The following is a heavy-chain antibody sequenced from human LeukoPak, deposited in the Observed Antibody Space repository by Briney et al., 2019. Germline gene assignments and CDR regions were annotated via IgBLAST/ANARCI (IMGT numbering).Heavy chain of an antibody. J-gene: IGHJ3*02. Sequence: ASVKVSCKASGYTFTGYYTHWMRQAPGQGLEWMGIINPSGGSTSYVQKFQGRVTMTRDTSTSTVYMELSSLRSEDTAVYYCARGTYYYDSSGYYYLGQASFDIWGQGTMVTVSS. CDR2: INPSGGST. CDR3: ARGTYYYDSSGYYYLGQASFDI. D-gene: IGHD3-22*01. CDR1: GYTFTGYY. V-gene: IGHV1-46*01.